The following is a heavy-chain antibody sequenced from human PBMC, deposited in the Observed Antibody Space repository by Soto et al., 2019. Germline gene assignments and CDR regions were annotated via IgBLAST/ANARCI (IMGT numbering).Heavy chain of an antibody. Sequence: SCKASGGTFSSYAISWVRQAPGQGLEWMGGIIPIFGTANCAQKFQGRVTITADESTSTAYMELSSLRSEDTAVYYCARVGAVAGTAYYYYGIDGWGKGTTVTVYS. CDR3: ARVGAVAGTAYYYYGIDG. J-gene: IGHJ6*04. V-gene: IGHV1-69*01. CDR1: GGTFSSYA. D-gene: IGHD6-19*01. CDR2: IIPIFGTA.